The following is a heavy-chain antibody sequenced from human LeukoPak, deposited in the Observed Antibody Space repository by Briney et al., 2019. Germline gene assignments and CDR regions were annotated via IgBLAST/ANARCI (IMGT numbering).Heavy chain of an antibody. CDR3: ARVKVDDYVWGSYRLYYFDY. Sequence: SETLSLTCAVYGGSFSGYYWSWIRQPPGGGLEWIGEINHSGSTNYNPSLKSRVTISVDTSKNQFSLKLSSVTAADTAVYYCARVKVDDYVWGSYRLYYFDYWGQGTLVTVSS. CDR2: INHSGST. D-gene: IGHD3-16*02. V-gene: IGHV4-34*01. CDR1: GGSFSGYY. J-gene: IGHJ4*02.